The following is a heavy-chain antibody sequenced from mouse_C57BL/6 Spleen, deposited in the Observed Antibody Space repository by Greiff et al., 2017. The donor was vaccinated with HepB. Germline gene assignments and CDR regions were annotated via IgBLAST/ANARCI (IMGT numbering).Heavy chain of an antibody. CDR1: GYSITSGYY. D-gene: IGHD2-12*01. J-gene: IGHJ2*01. CDR3: ARDRGHSFDY. V-gene: IGHV3-6*01. Sequence: DVKLVESGPGLVKPSQSLSLTCSVTGYSITSGYYWNWIRQFPGNKLEWMGYISYDGSNNYNPSLKNRISITRDTSKNQFFLKLNSVTTEDTATYYCARDRGHSFDYWGQGTTLTVSS. CDR2: ISYDGSN.